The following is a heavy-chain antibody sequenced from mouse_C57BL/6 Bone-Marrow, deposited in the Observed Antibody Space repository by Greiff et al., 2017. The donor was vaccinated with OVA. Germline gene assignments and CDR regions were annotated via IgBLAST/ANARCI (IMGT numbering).Heavy chain of an antibody. CDR3: ARNGFAY. Sequence: QVQLQQPGAELVRPGSSVKLSCKASGYTFTTYRMHWVKQRPIQGLEWIGNIDPSDSDTHYNQKFKDKATLTVDKSSSTAYMQLSSLTSEDSAVYDCARNGFAYWGQGTLVTVSA. V-gene: IGHV1-52*01. CDR1: GYTFTTYR. CDR2: IDPSDSDT. J-gene: IGHJ3*01.